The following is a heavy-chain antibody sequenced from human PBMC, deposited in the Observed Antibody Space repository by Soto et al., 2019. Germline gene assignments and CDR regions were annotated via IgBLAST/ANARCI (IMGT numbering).Heavy chain of an antibody. CDR1: GFSFDDYA. CDR2: ISWNSGII. CDR3: AKAVADPYSNYVGHGTYYFGIDV. D-gene: IGHD4-4*01. V-gene: IGHV3-9*01. Sequence: EVRLVESGGGLVQPGWSLRLSCAASGFSFDDYAMHWVRQAPGKGLEWVSGISWNSGIIGYVDSVKGRFTVSRDNTKNSLYLQMNTLRPEDTALYYCAKAVADPYSNYVGHGTYYFGIDVWGQGTTVTVSS. J-gene: IGHJ6*02.